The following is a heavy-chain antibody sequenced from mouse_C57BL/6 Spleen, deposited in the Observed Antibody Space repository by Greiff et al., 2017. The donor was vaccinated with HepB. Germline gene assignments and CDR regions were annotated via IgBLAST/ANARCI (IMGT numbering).Heavy chain of an antibody. CDR3: AGITTVVDY. Sequence: EVKVVESGGGLVKPGGSLKLSCAASGFTFSDYGMHWVRQAPEKGLEWVAYISSGSSTIYYADTVKGRFTISRDNAKNTLFLQMTSLRSEDTALYFCAGITTVVDYWGQGTTLTVSS. CDR1: GFTFSDYG. J-gene: IGHJ2*01. V-gene: IGHV5-17*01. CDR2: ISSGSSTI. D-gene: IGHD1-1*01.